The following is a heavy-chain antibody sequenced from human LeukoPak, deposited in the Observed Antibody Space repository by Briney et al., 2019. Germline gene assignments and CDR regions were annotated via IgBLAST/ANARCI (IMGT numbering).Heavy chain of an antibody. CDR1: GGSFSGYY. CDR2: INHSGST. J-gene: IGHJ4*02. D-gene: IGHD5-24*01. V-gene: IGHV4-34*01. Sequence: SETLSLTCAVYGGSFSGYYLSWIRQPPGKGLEWIGEINHSGSTNYNPSLKSRVTISVDTPKNQFSLKLSSVTDADTAVYYCATEMATAIDYWGQGTLVTVSS. CDR3: ATEMATAIDY.